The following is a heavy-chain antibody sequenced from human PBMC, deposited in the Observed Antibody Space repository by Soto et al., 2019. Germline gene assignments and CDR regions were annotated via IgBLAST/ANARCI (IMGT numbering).Heavy chain of an antibody. CDR3: ARAGCDGGSCYTLVGLRYGMDV. D-gene: IGHD2-15*01. CDR1: GFTFSSYA. J-gene: IGHJ6*02. Sequence: QVQLVESGGGVVQPGRSLRLSCAASGFTFSSYAMHWVRQAPGKGLEWVAVISYDGNNKYYADSVKGRLTISRDNSKNTLYLQMSSLRAEDTAVYYCARAGCDGGSCYTLVGLRYGMDVWGQGTTVTVSS. V-gene: IGHV3-30-3*01. CDR2: ISYDGNNK.